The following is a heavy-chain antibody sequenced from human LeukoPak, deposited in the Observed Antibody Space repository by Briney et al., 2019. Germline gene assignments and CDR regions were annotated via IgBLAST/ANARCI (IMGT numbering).Heavy chain of an antibody. D-gene: IGHD2-15*01. V-gene: IGHV1-8*02. CDR3: ARAAWSSL. CDR2: MNPNNGNT. J-gene: IGHJ3*01. CDR1: GYTFTSYG. Sequence: GASVKVSCKASGYTFTSYGISWVRQAPGQGLEWMGWMNPNNGNTGYAQKFQGRVTMTRNTSISTAYMELSSLTSEDTAMYYCARAAWSSLWGQGTMVTVSS.